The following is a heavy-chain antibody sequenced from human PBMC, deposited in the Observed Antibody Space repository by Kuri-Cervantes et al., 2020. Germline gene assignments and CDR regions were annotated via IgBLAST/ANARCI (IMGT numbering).Heavy chain of an antibody. V-gene: IGHV3-21*01. CDR3: ARDRGVVVAEFDP. D-gene: IGHD2-15*01. J-gene: IGHJ5*02. CDR2: ISSSSSYI. Sequence: GGFLRLSCAASGFTFSSYSMNWVRQAPGKGLEWVSSISSSSSYIYYADSVKGRFTISRDNAKNSLYLQMNSLRAEDTAVYYCARDRGVVVAEFDPWGQGTLVTVSS. CDR1: GFTFSSYS.